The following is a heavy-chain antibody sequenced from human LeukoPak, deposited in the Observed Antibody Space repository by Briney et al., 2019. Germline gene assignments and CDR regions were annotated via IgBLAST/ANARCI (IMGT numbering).Heavy chain of an antibody. CDR2: IYHSGST. V-gene: IGHV4-4*02. J-gene: IGHJ3*02. Sequence: PSETLSLTCTVSLDSTTSNFWSCVREPPREGLEWIGEIYHSGSTNYNPSLKSRVTISVDKSKNQFSLKLSSVTAADTAVYYCARVGTLNDAFDIWGQGTMVTVSS. D-gene: IGHD1-14*01. CDR1: LDSTTSNF. CDR3: ARVGTLNDAFDI.